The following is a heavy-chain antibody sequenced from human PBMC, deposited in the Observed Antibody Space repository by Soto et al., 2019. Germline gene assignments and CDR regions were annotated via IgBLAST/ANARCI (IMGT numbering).Heavy chain of an antibody. CDR3: ARDHPHSYGVYYFDY. CDR2: IYSSGGT. J-gene: IGHJ4*02. Sequence: PSETLSLTCTVSGGSISNYYWNWVRQSPGKGLEWIGYIYSSGGTHYNPSLQNRVTISIDTSKNQVSLEVNSVTAADTAVYYCARDHPHSYGVYYFDYWGQGTPVPVSS. CDR1: GGSISNYY. D-gene: IGHD5-18*01. V-gene: IGHV4-59*01.